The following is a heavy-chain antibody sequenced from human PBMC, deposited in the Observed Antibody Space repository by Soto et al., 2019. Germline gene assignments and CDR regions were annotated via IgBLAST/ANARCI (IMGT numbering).Heavy chain of an antibody. V-gene: IGHV1-69*01. CDR1: GGTFSSYA. J-gene: IGHJ3*02. D-gene: IGHD2-15*01. CDR2: IIPIFGTA. Sequence: QVQLVQSGAEVKKPGSSVKVSCKASGGTFSSYAISWVRQAPGQGLEWMGGIIPIFGTANYAQKFQGRVTITADESTSTAYMGLSSLRSEDTAVYYCARSGAQPGPLIGAFDSWGQGTMVTVSS. CDR3: ARSGAQPGPLIGAFDS.